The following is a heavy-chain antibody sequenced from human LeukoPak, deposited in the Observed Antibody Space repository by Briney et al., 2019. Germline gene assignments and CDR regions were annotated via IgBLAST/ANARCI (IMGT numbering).Heavy chain of an antibody. Sequence: SETLSLTCTVSGGSISSYYWSWIRQPPGKGLEWIGYIYHNGRTNYNPSLKSRVTISVDTSENQFSLKLSSVTAADTAVYYCARGARAGYNLEPFDYWGQGTLVTVSS. V-gene: IGHV4-59*08. CDR2: IYHNGRT. J-gene: IGHJ4*02. D-gene: IGHD5-24*01. CDR3: ARGARAGYNLEPFDY. CDR1: GGSISSYY.